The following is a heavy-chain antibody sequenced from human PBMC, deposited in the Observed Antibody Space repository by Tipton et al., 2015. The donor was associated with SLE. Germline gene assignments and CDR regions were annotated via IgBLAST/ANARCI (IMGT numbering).Heavy chain of an antibody. CDR3: AKDIRVATIEGAFDI. CDR1: GFTFDDYT. V-gene: IGHV3-43*01. Sequence: GSLRISCAASGFTFDDYTMHWVRQAPGKGLEWVSLISWDGGSTYYADSVKGRFTISRDNSKNSLYLQMNSLRTEDTALYYCAKDIRVATIEGAFDIWGQGTMVTVSS. D-gene: IGHD5-24*01. J-gene: IGHJ3*02. CDR2: ISWDGGST.